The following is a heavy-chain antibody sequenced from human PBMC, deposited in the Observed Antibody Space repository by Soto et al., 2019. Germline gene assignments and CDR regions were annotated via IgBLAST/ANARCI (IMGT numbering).Heavy chain of an antibody. V-gene: IGHV1-18*01. D-gene: IGHD2-21*02. CDR1: GYTFTSYG. Sequence: QVQLVQSGAEVKKPGASVKVSCKASGYTFTSYGISWVRQAPGQGLEWMGWISAYNGDTNYAQKLRGRVTMTTDTPTSTAYMELRSLGSDDTAVYYCARDSMGTGLDPWGQGTLVTVSS. CDR2: ISAYNGDT. J-gene: IGHJ5*02. CDR3: ARDSMGTGLDP.